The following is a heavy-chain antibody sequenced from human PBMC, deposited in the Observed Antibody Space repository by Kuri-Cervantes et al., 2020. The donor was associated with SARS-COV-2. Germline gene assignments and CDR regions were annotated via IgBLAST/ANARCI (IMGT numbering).Heavy chain of an antibody. CDR2: INTDNGNT. D-gene: IGHD3-22*01. V-gene: IGHV1-3*04. Sequence: ASVKVSCKASGYTFSSYAIYWVRQAPGQRLEWMGWINTDNGNTKYSQKLQDRVTITRDRSAGTAYMELSSLGSEDTAVYYCARDYYDSSGPLFWGQGTLVTVSS. CDR3: ARDYYDSSGPLF. CDR1: GYTFSSYA. J-gene: IGHJ4*02.